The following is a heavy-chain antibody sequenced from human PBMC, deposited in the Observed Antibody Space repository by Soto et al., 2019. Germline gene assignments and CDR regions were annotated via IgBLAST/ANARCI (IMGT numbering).Heavy chain of an antibody. CDR3: ARDRGVAPPVAGNTHYYYYMDG. CDR1: GYSFTNYG. D-gene: IGHD6-19*01. Sequence: QDQLVQSGGEVKKPGASVKVSCKASGYSFTNYGITWVRQAPDQGFEWMGWISAYNGDTNYAQKLQGRVTMTTDASTSTGYLELRSLRSDDTAVYYCARDRGVAPPVAGNTHYYYYMDGWGKGTTVTVSS. V-gene: IGHV1-18*01. J-gene: IGHJ6*03. CDR2: ISAYNGDT.